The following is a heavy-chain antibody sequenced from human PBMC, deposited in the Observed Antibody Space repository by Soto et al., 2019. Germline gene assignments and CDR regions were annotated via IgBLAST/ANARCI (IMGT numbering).Heavy chain of an antibody. D-gene: IGHD4-4*01. V-gene: IGHV1-18*04. J-gene: IGHJ4*02. CDR2: ISAYNGDT. Sequence: AASVKVSCKTSGYTFTNHGVNWVRQAPGQGLEWMGWISAYNGDTDYAQKFQDRVTMTIDTSTNTVFMELRSLRSDDTAVYYCARDLDYSTSICAYWGQGTPVTVS. CDR1: GYTFTNHG. CDR3: ARDLDYSTSICAY.